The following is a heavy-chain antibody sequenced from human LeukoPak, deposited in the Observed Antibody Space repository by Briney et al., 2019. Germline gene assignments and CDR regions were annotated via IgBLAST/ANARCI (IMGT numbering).Heavy chain of an antibody. Sequence: SETLSLTCAVYGGSFSGYYWSWIRQPPGKGLEWIGEINHSGSTNYNPSLKSRVTISIDTSKNQFSLKLSSVTAADTAVYYCARDGRYPRRRITADAFDIWGQGTMVTVSS. D-gene: IGHD5-24*01. V-gene: IGHV4-34*01. CDR2: INHSGST. CDR3: ARDGRYPRRRITADAFDI. CDR1: GGSFSGYY. J-gene: IGHJ3*02.